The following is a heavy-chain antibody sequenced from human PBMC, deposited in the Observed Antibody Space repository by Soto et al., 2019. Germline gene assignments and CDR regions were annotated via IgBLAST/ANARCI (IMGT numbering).Heavy chain of an antibody. CDR1: GYAFTSYG. J-gene: IGHJ3*02. CDR2: ISVYNGNT. D-gene: IGHD2-21*02. Sequence: GASVKVSCKASGYAFTSYGISWVRQAPGQGLEWMGWISVYNGNTNYAQKLQGGVTMTTDTSTSTAYMELRSLRSDDTAVYYCARAPKGKGTVVTRYVFDIWGQGTMVTVSS. V-gene: IGHV1-18*04. CDR3: ARAPKGKGTVVTRYVFDI.